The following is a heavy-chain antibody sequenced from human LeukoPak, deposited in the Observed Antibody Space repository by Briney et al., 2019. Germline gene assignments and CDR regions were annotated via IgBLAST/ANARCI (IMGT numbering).Heavy chain of an antibody. V-gene: IGHV1-69*04. Sequence: SVKVSCKASGGTFSSYAISWVRQAPGQGLEWMGRIIPILGIANYAQKFQGRVTITADKSTSTAYMELSSLRSKDTAVYYCAREGITMVRGVYYYYGMDVWGQGTTVTVSS. D-gene: IGHD3-10*01. CDR2: IIPILGIA. CDR1: GGTFSSYA. J-gene: IGHJ6*02. CDR3: AREGITMVRGVYYYYGMDV.